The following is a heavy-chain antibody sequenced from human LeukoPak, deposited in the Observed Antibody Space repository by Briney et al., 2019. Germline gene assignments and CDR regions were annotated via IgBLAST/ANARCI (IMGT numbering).Heavy chain of an antibody. D-gene: IGHD6-13*01. CDR1: GYTFTSYD. CDR3: AKGGIYRGYYYYYMDV. V-gene: IGHV1-8*03. J-gene: IGHJ6*03. Sequence: ASVKVSCKASGYTFTSYDINWVRQATGQGLEWMGWMNPNSGNTGYAQKFQGRVTITRNTSISTAYMELSSLRSEDTAVYYCAKGGIYRGYYYYYMDVWGKGTTVTISS. CDR2: MNPNSGNT.